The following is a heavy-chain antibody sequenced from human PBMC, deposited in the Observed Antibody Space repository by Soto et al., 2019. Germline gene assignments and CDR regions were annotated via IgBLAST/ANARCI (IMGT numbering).Heavy chain of an antibody. V-gene: IGHV1-18*01. CDR3: VRELDGAGSYYPDY. CDR1: GYIFSGYG. Sequence: QVQLVQSGAEVKKPGASVKVSCRASGYIFSGYGINWVRQVPGQGLEWMGWISPYNGNKNYAQKFQGRVTMTTDTSTSTAYMEVRSLRSDDTAVYYCVRELDGAGSYYPDYWGQGSLVTVSS. D-gene: IGHD3-10*01. J-gene: IGHJ4*02. CDR2: ISPYNGNK.